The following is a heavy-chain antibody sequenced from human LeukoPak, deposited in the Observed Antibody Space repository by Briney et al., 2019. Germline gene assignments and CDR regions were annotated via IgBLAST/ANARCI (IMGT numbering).Heavy chain of an antibody. V-gene: IGHV3-23*01. J-gene: IGHJ1*01. CDR1: GFTFIGYA. D-gene: IGHD3-22*01. CDR3: VKRDYYDTSTFSPLFQH. CDR2: INGEATST. Sequence: GGSLRLSCAASGFTFIGYAMSWVRQVPGKGLEWVSAINGEATSTFYAESVKGRSTISRDNSKNTLYLQMNDLRAEDTAVYYCVKRDYYDTSTFSPLFQHWGQGTLVTVSS.